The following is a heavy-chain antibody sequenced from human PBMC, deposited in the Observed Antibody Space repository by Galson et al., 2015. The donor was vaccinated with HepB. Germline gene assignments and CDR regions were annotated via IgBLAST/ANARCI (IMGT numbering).Heavy chain of an antibody. CDR1: GFTFSASA. D-gene: IGHD6-13*01. Sequence: SLRLSCAASGFTFSASAIHWVRQASGKGPEWVGRIETKAANYATSYVPSMEGRFTISRDDSKTMAYLHMKRLKAEDTAVYYCVRSGDFSGYSSRWGQGTLVTVSP. CDR2: IETKAANYAT. J-gene: IGHJ4*02. V-gene: IGHV3-73*01. CDR3: VRSGDFSGYSSR.